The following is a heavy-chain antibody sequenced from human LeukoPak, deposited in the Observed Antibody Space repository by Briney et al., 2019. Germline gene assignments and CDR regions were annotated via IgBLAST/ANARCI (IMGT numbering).Heavy chain of an antibody. CDR3: AKGRLGECSSTSCYSFDY. V-gene: IGHV3-23*01. D-gene: IGHD2-2*01. CDR1: GFTFSSYA. J-gene: IGHJ4*02. CDR2: ISGSGGSP. Sequence: PGGSLRLSCAASGFTFSSYAMSWVRQAPGKGLEWVSAISGSGGSPHYADSVKGRFTISRDNAKNMVFLEMNSLRAEDTAVYYCAKGRLGECSSTSCYSFDYWGQGTLVTVSS.